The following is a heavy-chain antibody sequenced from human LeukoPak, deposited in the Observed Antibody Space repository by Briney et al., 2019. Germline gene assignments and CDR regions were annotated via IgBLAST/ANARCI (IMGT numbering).Heavy chain of an antibody. D-gene: IGHD3-10*01. CDR3: ARDYKYYYGSGSYSIQYYFDY. Sequence: SQTVSLTCAISGDSVSSNSAAWNWIRQSPSRGLEWLGRTYYRSKWYNDYAVSVKSRITINPDTSKNQFSLQLNSVTPEDTAVYYCARDYKYYYGSGSYSIQYYFDYWGQGTLVTVSS. CDR2: TYYRSKWYN. V-gene: IGHV6-1*01. CDR1: GDSVSSNSAA. J-gene: IGHJ4*02.